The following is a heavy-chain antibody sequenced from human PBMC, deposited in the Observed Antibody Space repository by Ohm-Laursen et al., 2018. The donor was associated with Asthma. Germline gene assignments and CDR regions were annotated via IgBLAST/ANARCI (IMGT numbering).Heavy chain of an antibody. J-gene: IGHJ6*02. CDR2: ISWNSGGI. Sequence: RSLRLSCAASGFIFDDYAMHWVRQAPGKGLEWVSGISWNSGGIGYADSVKGRFTISRDNAKNSLYLQMDSLGPEDTALYYCAKDVKAYYGSGSYYAYHGMDVWGLGTTVTVSS. CDR1: GFIFDDYA. CDR3: AKDVKAYYGSGSYYAYHGMDV. V-gene: IGHV3-9*01. D-gene: IGHD3-10*01.